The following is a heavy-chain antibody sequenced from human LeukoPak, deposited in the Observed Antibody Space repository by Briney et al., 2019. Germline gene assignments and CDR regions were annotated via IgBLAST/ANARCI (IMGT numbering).Heavy chain of an antibody. J-gene: IGHJ4*02. CDR1: GFTFSSYA. D-gene: IGHD1-26*01. CDR3: ARSLVGAVYGSDY. Sequence: PGGSLRLSCAASGFTFSSYAMHWVRQAPGKGLDWVTVISYDGKNKYYADSVKGRFTISRDNFKNTLYLQMNSLRPDDTAVYYCARSLVGAVYGSDYWGQGTLVTVSS. CDR2: ISYDGKNK. V-gene: IGHV3-30*04.